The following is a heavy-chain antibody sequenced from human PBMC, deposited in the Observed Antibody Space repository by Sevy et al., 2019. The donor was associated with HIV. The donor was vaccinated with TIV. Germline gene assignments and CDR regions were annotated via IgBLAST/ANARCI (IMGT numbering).Heavy chain of an antibody. D-gene: IGHD6-13*01. Sequence: ASVKVSCKASGYTFTSYDINWVRQATGQGLEWMGWMNPNSGNTGYAQKFQGRVTMTRNTSISTAYMELSSLRSEDTAVYDCARTEPGIAAYGMDVWGQGTTVTVSS. V-gene: IGHV1-8*01. CDR3: ARTEPGIAAYGMDV. J-gene: IGHJ6*02. CDR1: GYTFTSYD. CDR2: MNPNSGNT.